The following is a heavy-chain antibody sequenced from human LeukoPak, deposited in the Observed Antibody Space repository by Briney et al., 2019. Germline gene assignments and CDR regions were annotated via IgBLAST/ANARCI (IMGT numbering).Heavy chain of an antibody. CDR3: ARVNINNWHSCDY. V-gene: IGHV4-4*02. J-gene: IGHJ4*02. D-gene: IGHD1-1*01. CDR1: GSSISSNNW. CDR2: IYHSGSP. Sequence: SETLSLTCAVSGSSISSNNWWGWVRQPPGKGLEWIGEIYHSGSPNYNPPLKSRVTISVDKSRNHFSLNLSSVTAADTAVYYCARVNINNWHSCDYWGQGTLVTVSS.